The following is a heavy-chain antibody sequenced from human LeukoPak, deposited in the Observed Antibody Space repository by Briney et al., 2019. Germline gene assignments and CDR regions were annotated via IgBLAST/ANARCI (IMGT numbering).Heavy chain of an antibody. CDR2: IYYSGST. Sequence: PSETLSLTCAVYGGSFSGYYWSWIRQPPGKGLEWIGYIYYSGSTNYNPSLKSRVTISVDTSKNQFSLKLSSVTAADTAVYYCARDHCSGGSCYPDYWGQGTLVTVSS. D-gene: IGHD2-15*01. J-gene: IGHJ4*02. CDR3: ARDHCSGGSCYPDY. V-gene: IGHV4-59*01. CDR1: GGSFSGYY.